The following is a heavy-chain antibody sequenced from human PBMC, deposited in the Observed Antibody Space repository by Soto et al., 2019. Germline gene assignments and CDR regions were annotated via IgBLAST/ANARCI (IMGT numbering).Heavy chain of an antibody. J-gene: IGHJ5*02. Sequence: QEQVVESGGSVVQPGRSLRLSCVGSGFTVSGYSIHWFRQAPGKGLEWGSLISYDGSKKDYADSVKGRFTISRDISQNTISLQMNSLRPDDTAAYYYARCWGTGDGSNLRYNWFDPWGQGTLVIVSS. CDR2: ISYDGSKK. CDR3: ARCWGTGDGSNLRYNWFDP. D-gene: IGHD1-1*01. V-gene: IGHV3-30-3*01. CDR1: GFTVSGYS.